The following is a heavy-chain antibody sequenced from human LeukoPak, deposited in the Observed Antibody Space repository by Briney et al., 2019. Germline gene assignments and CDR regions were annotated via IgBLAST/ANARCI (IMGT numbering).Heavy chain of an antibody. CDR2: IYYSGST. Sequence: TSETLSLTCTVSGGSISSYYWSWIRQPPGKGLEWIGYIYYSGSTNYNPSLKSRVTISVDTSKNQFSLKLSSVTAADTAVYYCARGRGRAVRPKNWFDPWGQGTLVTVSP. D-gene: IGHD3-10*01. J-gene: IGHJ5*02. CDR1: GGSISSYY. V-gene: IGHV4-59*12. CDR3: ARGRGRAVRPKNWFDP.